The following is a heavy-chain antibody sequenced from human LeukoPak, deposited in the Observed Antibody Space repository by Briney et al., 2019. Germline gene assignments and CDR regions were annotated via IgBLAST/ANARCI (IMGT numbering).Heavy chain of an antibody. D-gene: IGHD3-9*01. CDR1: NYPITSDYY. CDR3: GRAGFATAYNRFYYYMDV. Sequence: SETLSLTCEVSNYPITSDYYWVWLRQPPGQGLERIGQIFHSGIAHYNPSLKSRVTMSVDTSRSQFSVTLISVTAADTAVYYCGRAGFATAYNRFYYYMDVWGKGTTVTVSS. CDR2: IFHSGIA. J-gene: IGHJ6*03. V-gene: IGHV4-38-2*01.